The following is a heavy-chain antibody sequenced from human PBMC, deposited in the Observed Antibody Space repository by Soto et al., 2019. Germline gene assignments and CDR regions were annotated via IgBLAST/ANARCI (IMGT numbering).Heavy chain of an antibody. CDR3: AKRYVWGSYRQPLYFDY. Sequence: AGGSLRLSCAASGFTFSSYAMSWVRQAPGKGLEWVSAISGSGGSTYYADSVKGRFTISRDNSKNTLYLQMNSLRAEDTAVYYCAKRYVWGSYRQPLYFDYWGQGTLVTVSS. D-gene: IGHD3-16*02. J-gene: IGHJ4*02. CDR2: ISGSGGST. CDR1: GFTFSSYA. V-gene: IGHV3-23*01.